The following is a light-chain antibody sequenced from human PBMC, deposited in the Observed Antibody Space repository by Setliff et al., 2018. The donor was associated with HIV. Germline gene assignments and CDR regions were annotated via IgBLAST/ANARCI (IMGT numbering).Light chain of an antibody. J-gene: IGKJ1*01. Sequence: AIRMTQSPSSLSASTGDRVTITCRASQGISSFLAWYQQKPGKAPNLLIYAASTLQSGVPSRFSGSGSGTDFTLTINSLQSEDFATYYCQQYYGYPRTFGQGTKVDIK. V-gene: IGKV1-8*01. CDR2: AAS. CDR1: QGISSF. CDR3: QQYYGYPRT.